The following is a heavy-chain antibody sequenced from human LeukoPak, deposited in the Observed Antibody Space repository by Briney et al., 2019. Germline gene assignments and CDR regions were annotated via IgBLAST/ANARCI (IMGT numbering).Heavy chain of an antibody. D-gene: IGHD6-13*01. CDR3: ARDTAGSSWYYFDY. J-gene: IGHJ4*02. CDR1: GFTFSDYY. Sequence: GGSLKLSCAASGFTFSDYYMSWIRQAPGKGLEWVSYISSSGSTIYYADSVKGRFTISRDNAKNSLYLQMNSLRAEDTAVYYCARDTAGSSWYYFDYWGQGTLVTVSS. V-gene: IGHV3-11*04. CDR2: ISSSGSTI.